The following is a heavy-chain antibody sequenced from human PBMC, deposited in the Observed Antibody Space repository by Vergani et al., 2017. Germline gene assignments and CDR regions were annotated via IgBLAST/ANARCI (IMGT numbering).Heavy chain of an antibody. J-gene: IGHJ4*02. V-gene: IGHV1-46*03. Sequence: QVQVVPSGAEVKKSGASVKVSCKTSGYTFSNYYMHLVRQAPGQGLEWMGIINPSGGHTNYAQKFQGRVTITRDTSTSTVYLELSSLRSEHTAIYYCARGEYGILTGYRYWGQGTLVTVSA. CDR1: GYTFSNYY. CDR2: INPSGGHT. D-gene: IGHD3-9*01. CDR3: ARGEYGILTGYRY.